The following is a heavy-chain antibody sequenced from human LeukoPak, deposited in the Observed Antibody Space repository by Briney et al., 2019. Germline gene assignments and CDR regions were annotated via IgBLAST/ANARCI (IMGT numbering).Heavy chain of an antibody. CDR3: ARVYPGDGTTGY. Sequence: GGSLRLSCAASGFTFSSYGMHWVRQAPGKGLEWVAVIWYDGSNKYYADSVKGRFTISRDNSKNTLYLQMNSLRAEDTAVYYCARVYPGDGTTGYWGQGTLVTVSS. CDR2: IWYDGSNK. J-gene: IGHJ4*02. D-gene: IGHD1-14*01. V-gene: IGHV3-33*01. CDR1: GFTFSSYG.